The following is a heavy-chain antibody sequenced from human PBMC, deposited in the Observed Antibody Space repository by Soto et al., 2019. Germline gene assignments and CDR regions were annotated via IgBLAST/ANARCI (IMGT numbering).Heavy chain of an antibody. Sequence: SETLSLTCTVSGGSISNSNYYWGWIRQPPGKGLEWIGSIYYSGSTYYNPSLKSRVTISVDTSKNQFSLKLSSVTAADTAVYYCAKGGSGSYSNAFDIWGQGTMVTASS. D-gene: IGHD3-10*01. V-gene: IGHV4-39*01. CDR1: GGSISNSNYY. J-gene: IGHJ3*02. CDR2: IYYSGST. CDR3: AKGGSGSYSNAFDI.